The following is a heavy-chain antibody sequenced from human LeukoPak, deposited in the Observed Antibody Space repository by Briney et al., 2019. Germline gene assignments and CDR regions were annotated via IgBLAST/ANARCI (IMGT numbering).Heavy chain of an antibody. J-gene: IGHJ6*03. D-gene: IGHD2-2*01. Sequence: GGSLRLSCAASGFTFSSYWMSWVRQAPGKGLEWVANIKQDGSEKYYVDSVKGRFTISRDNAKNSLYLQMNSLRAEGTAVYYCARLSRFLVGPYMDVWGKGTTVTVSS. CDR1: GFTFSSYW. V-gene: IGHV3-7*01. CDR2: IKQDGSEK. CDR3: ARLSRFLVGPYMDV.